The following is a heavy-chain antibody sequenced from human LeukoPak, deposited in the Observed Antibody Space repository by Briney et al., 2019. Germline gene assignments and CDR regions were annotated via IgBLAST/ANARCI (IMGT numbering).Heavy chain of an antibody. V-gene: IGHV3-7*01. J-gene: IGHJ4*02. CDR2: IKQDGSEK. Sequence: GGSLRLSCAASGFTFSSYWMSWVRQAPGKGLEWVANIKQDGSEKYYVDSVKGRFTISRDNAKNSLYLQMNSLRAEDTAVYYCARDKNRILWFGERGFDYWGQGTLVTVSS. CDR3: ARDKNRILWFGERGFDY. CDR1: GFTFSSYW. D-gene: IGHD3-10*01.